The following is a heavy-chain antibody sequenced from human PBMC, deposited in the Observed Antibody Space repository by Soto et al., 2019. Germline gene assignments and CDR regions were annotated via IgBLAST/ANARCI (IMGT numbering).Heavy chain of an antibody. CDR1: GGTFSSYA. CDR3: ARTREKYYYYGMDV. V-gene: IGHV1-69*12. CDR2: IIPIFGTA. D-gene: IGHD1-26*01. J-gene: IGHJ6*02. Sequence: QVQLVQSGAEVKKPGSSVKVSCKASGGTFSSYAISWVRQAPGQGLEWMGGIIPIFGTANYAQKFQGRVTITADESTSTAYMGLSSLRSEDTAVYYCARTREKYYYYGMDVWGQGTTVTVSS.